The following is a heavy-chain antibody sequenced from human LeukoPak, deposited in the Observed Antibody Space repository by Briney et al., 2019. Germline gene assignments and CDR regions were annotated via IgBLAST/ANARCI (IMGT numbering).Heavy chain of an antibody. Sequence: GGSLRLSCAASGFTFSSYWMNWVRQAPGKGLEWVANTNQDGSEKYYVDSVKGRFTISRDNAKNSLYLQMNSVRAEDTAVYYCAKAPTAILPNWNYCDYWGQGTLVTVSS. CDR2: TNQDGSEK. J-gene: IGHJ4*02. V-gene: IGHV3-7*03. CDR1: GFTFSSYW. D-gene: IGHD2-2*02. CDR3: AKAPTAILPNWNYCDY.